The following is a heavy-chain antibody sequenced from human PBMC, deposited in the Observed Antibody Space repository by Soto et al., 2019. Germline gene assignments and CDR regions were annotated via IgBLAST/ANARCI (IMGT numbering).Heavy chain of an antibody. V-gene: IGHV5-51*01. D-gene: IGHD3-10*01. Sequence: ESLKISCKGSGYTFSKYWIGWVRQTPGKGLEWMGMIYPGDSDARYSPSFEGQVTFSVGKSINTAYLQWNSLKASDTAMYYCARQGGEYNTMSDYWGQGTLVTVSS. CDR1: GYTFSKYW. CDR3: ARQGGEYNTMSDY. J-gene: IGHJ4*02. CDR2: IYPGDSDA.